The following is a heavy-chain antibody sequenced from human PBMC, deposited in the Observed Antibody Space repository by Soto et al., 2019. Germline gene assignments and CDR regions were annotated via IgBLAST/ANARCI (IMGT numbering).Heavy chain of an antibody. CDR3: ARSDGRY. CDR2: IYYSGRT. V-gene: IGHV4-59*01. Sequence: QVQLQESGPGLVKPSETLSPTCTVSGGSISSYYWSWIRQPPGKGLELIGYIYYSGRTNYNPSLKSRVTISVDTSKNQFSLKLSSVTAADTAVYYCARSDGRYWGQGTLVTVSS. J-gene: IGHJ4*02. CDR1: GGSISSYY.